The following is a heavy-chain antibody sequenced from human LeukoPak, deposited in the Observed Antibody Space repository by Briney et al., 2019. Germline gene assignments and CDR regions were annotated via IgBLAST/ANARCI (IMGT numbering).Heavy chain of an antibody. CDR2: IYYSGST. J-gene: IGHJ4*02. V-gene: IGHV4-59*12. CDR1: GGSISSYY. Sequence: SETLSLTCTVSGGSISSYYWSWIQQPPGKGLEWIGYIYYSGSTNYNPSLKRRVTISVGTSKNQFSLKLSSVTAADTAVYYCARESQEKYYFDYWGQGTLVTVSS. D-gene: IGHD5-24*01. CDR3: ARESQEKYYFDY.